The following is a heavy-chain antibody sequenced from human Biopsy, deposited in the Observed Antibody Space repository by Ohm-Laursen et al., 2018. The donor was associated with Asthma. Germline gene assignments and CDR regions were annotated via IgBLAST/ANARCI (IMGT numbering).Heavy chain of an antibody. CDR1: GGSMTPTSHY. CDR3: ARRITIFGVVQKDHGMDA. J-gene: IGHJ6*02. D-gene: IGHD3-3*01. V-gene: IGHV4-39*01. Sequence: SETLSLTCPVSGGSMTPTSHYWDWIRQAPGKGLEWIGYISYGGKTSYNPSLKNRVTISRDTSKTQFSLRLTSVTAADTAVYFCARRITIFGVVQKDHGMDAWGQGTTVIVSS. CDR2: ISYGGKT.